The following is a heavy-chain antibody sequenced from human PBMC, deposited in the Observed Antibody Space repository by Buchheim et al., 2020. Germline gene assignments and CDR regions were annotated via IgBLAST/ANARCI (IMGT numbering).Heavy chain of an antibody. D-gene: IGHD2-2*01. CDR2: IYPGDSST. CDR3: ARARGYCSSSSCYDFDC. Sequence: EVQLVQSGAEVKKHGESLKISCKGSGYSFTDYWIGRVRQMPGKGLEWMAMIYPGDSSTTYSPSLQAQVTISAEKSSSTAYPQWSSLKASDTAMYFCARARGYCSSSSCYDFDCWGQGT. CDR1: GYSFTDYW. J-gene: IGHJ4*02. V-gene: IGHV5-51*01.